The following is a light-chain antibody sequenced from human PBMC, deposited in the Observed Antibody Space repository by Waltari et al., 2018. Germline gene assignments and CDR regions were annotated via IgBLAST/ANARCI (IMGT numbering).Light chain of an antibody. CDR3: QQSYSALT. J-gene: IGKJ4*01. Sequence: EIQMTQSQSSLSASVGDRVTITCRASQSITIYLNWYQHKPGKAPKLLIYAASSLQGGVPTRFSGSGSETDFNLTISTLQPEDFATYYCQQSYSALTFGGGTKVEIK. V-gene: IGKV1-39*01. CDR1: QSITIY. CDR2: AAS.